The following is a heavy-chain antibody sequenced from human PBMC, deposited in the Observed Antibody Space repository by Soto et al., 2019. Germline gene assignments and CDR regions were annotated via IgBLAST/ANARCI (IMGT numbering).Heavy chain of an antibody. CDR2: IYYSGST. CDR1: GGSISSGGYY. D-gene: IGHD3-10*01. V-gene: IGHV4-31*03. CDR3: ASDTSLLWFGSQKNDNWFDP. J-gene: IGHJ5*02. Sequence: ASETLSLTCTVSGGSISSGGYYWSWIRQKPGKGLEWIGYIYYSGSTYYNPSLKSRVTISVDTTKNQFSLKLSSVTAADTAVYYCASDTSLLWFGSQKNDNWFDPCGQGTLVTVPS.